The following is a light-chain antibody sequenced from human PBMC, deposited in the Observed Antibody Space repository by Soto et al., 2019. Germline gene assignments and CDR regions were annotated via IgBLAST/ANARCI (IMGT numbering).Light chain of an antibody. J-gene: IGKJ2*01. CDR2: GVF. CDR3: QHYDGSPRT. CDR1: QTIRSNY. Sequence: EAVLTQSPGTVSLSPGERATLSCRASQTIRSNYFAWYQQKPGQAPRLLIYGVFKRATGIPDRFSGSGSGTDFTLTISRLEPEDSAVYYCQHYDGSPRTFGQGTKLEIK. V-gene: IGKV3-20*01.